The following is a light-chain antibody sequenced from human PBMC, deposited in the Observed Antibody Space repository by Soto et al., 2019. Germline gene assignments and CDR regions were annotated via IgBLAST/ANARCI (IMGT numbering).Light chain of an antibody. CDR3: SSYSSSAPGVL. Sequence: QSALPQPASVYGSPGQSITISCSGTSSDVGASNYVSWYQQHPGEAPKLIIYDVSYRPSGVSNRFSGSKSANTASLSISGLQAAYEADYFCSSYSSSAPGVLFGGGTKVTVL. V-gene: IGLV2-14*03. CDR1: SSDVGASNY. CDR2: DVS. J-gene: IGLJ2*01.